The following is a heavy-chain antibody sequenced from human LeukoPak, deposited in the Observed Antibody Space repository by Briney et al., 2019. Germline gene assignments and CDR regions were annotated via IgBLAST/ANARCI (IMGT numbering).Heavy chain of an antibody. CDR2: ISSSGSTI. J-gene: IGHJ6*03. Sequence: PGGSLRLSCAASGFTFSSYEMNWVRQAPGKGLEWVSYISSSGSTIYYADSVKGRFTISRDNAKNSLYLQMNSLRAEDTAVYYCARGGTLPRYYYMDVWGKGTTVTVSS. D-gene: IGHD3-16*01. CDR3: ARGGTLPRYYYMDV. CDR1: GFTFSSYE. V-gene: IGHV3-48*03.